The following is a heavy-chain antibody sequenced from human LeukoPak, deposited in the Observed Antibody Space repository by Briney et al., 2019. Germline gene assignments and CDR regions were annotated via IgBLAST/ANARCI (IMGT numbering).Heavy chain of an antibody. J-gene: IGHJ4*02. D-gene: IGHD2-2*01. CDR1: GFTFSNYA. CDR2: ISDSGGST. Sequence: GGSLRLSCAVSGFTFSNYAMNWVRQAPGKGLEWVSGISDSGGSTYYADSVKGRFAISRDNSKNTLYLQMNSLRAEDTAVYYCAREACNSTSCYSAFDNWGQGTLVTVSS. V-gene: IGHV3-23*01. CDR3: AREACNSTSCYSAFDN.